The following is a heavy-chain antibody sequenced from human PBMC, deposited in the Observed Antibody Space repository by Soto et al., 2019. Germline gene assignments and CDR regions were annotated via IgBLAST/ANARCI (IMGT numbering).Heavy chain of an antibody. V-gene: IGHV1-3*01. CDR1: GYTFTHYA. D-gene: IGHD6-13*01. Sequence: QVQLVQSGAEVKKPGASVKVSCTASGYTFTHYAIHWVRHAPGQRLEWMGFINAGSGNTKYSQTFQGRLTFTKDTSASTAYMDLSSLRSEATAIYYCARGLAAEGAWGQGTLVTVSS. CDR3: ARGLAAEGA. CDR2: INAGSGNT. J-gene: IGHJ5*02.